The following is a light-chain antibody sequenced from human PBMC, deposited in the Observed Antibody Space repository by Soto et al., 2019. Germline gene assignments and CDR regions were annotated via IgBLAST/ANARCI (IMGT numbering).Light chain of an antibody. CDR1: QSVSIS. J-gene: IGKJ1*01. CDR3: QQYNNWWT. Sequence: EIVMTQSPATLSVYPGERVTLSCRASQSVSISLAWYQQKPGQAPRLLIYGASTRSIGIPARFSGSGSETEFTLTISSLQSEDFAVYYCQQYNNWWTFGQGTKVEIK. V-gene: IGKV3-15*01. CDR2: GAS.